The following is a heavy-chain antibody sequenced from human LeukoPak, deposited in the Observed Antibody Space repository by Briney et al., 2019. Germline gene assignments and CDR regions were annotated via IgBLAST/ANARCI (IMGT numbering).Heavy chain of an antibody. J-gene: IGHJ4*02. CDR2: ISGSGGST. D-gene: IGHD3-16*01. CDR3: AKGYYDYVWGSYYFDY. Sequence: GGSLRLSCAASRFTFSSYAMSWVRQAPGKGLEWVSAISGSGGSTYYADSVKGRFTISRDNSRDTLYLQMNSLRAEDTAVYYCAKGYYDYVWGSYYFDYWGQGTLVTVFS. V-gene: IGHV3-23*01. CDR1: RFTFSSYA.